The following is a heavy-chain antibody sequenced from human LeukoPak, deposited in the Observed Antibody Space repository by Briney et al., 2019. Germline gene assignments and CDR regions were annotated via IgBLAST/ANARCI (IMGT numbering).Heavy chain of an antibody. D-gene: IGHD3-3*01. Sequence: SQTLSLTCTVSGGSTSSGDYYWSWIRQPPGKGLEWIGYNYYSGSTYYNPSLKSRVTISVDTSKNQFSLKLSSVTAADTAVYYCARGSGFLEWLLVSYYYMDVWGKGTTVTVSS. J-gene: IGHJ6*03. CDR2: NYYSGST. CDR3: ARGSGFLEWLLVSYYYMDV. V-gene: IGHV4-30-4*08. CDR1: GGSTSSGDYY.